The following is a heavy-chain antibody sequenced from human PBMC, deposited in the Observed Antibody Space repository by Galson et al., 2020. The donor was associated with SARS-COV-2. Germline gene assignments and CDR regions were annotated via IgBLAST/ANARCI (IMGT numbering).Heavy chain of an antibody. Sequence: GGFLRLSCAASGFTFSSYSMNWVRQAPGKGLEWVSYISSSSTIYYADSVKGRFTISRDNAKNSLYLQMNSLRAEDTAVYYCARASYSSSSGIDYWGQGTLVTVSS. D-gene: IGHD6-6*01. V-gene: IGHV3-48*04. CDR2: ISSSSTI. CDR3: ARASYSSSSGIDY. CDR1: GFTFSSYS. J-gene: IGHJ4*02.